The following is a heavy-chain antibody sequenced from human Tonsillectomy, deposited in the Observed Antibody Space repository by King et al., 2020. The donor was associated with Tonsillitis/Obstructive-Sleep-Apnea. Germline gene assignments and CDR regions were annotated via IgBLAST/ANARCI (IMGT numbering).Heavy chain of an antibody. V-gene: IGHV3-30*04. CDR3: ARDSSSSSWYPLNWFDP. CDR1: GFTFSSYA. CDR2: ISYDGSNK. Sequence: VQLVESGGGVVQPGRSLRLSCAASGFTFSSYAMHWVRQAPGKGLEWVAVISYDGSNKYYADSVKGRFTISRDNSKNTLYLQMNSLRAEDTAVYYCARDSSSSSWYPLNWFDPWGQGTLVTVSS. J-gene: IGHJ5*02. D-gene: IGHD6-13*01.